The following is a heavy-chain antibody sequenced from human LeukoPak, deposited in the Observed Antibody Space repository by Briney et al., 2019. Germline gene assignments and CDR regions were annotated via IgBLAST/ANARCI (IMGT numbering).Heavy chain of an antibody. CDR3: AREDIVVVPAAIVFFPKKIKDDYYYYMDV. J-gene: IGHJ6*03. V-gene: IGHV3-21*01. D-gene: IGHD2-2*01. CDR1: GFTFSSYS. Sequence: GGSLRLSCAASGFTFSSYSMNWVRQAPGKGLEWVSSISSSSSYIYYADSVRGRFTISRDNAKNSLYLQVNSLRAEDTAVYYCAREDIVVVPAAIVFFPKKIKDDYYYYMDVWGKGTTVTVSS. CDR2: ISSSSSYI.